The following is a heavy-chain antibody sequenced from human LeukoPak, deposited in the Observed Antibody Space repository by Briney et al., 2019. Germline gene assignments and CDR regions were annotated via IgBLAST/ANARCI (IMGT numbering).Heavy chain of an antibody. D-gene: IGHD3-9*01. J-gene: IGHJ4*02. CDR1: GYTFTGYY. CDR2: IIPILGIA. V-gene: IGHV1-69*04. Sequence: SVKVSCKASGYTFTGYYMHWVRQAPGQGLEWMGRIIPILGIANYAQKFQGRVTITADKSTSTAYMELSSLRSEDTAVYYCARGQDLLRYFEANYFDYWGQGTLVTVSS. CDR3: ARGQDLLRYFEANYFDY.